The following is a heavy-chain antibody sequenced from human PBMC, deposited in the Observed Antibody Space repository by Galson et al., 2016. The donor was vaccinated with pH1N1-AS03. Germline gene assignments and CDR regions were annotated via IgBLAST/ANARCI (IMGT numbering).Heavy chain of an antibody. Sequence: SLTCAVSGGSMTSPDWWTWVRQPPGKGLEWIGEVHYSGTTSYNPSLNSRVTMSIDKSNNQFSLNLGSVTAADTAVYFCASAGYHTPGYHYWGQGALVTVPS. CDR3: ASAGYHTPGYHY. CDR1: GGSMTSPDW. D-gene: IGHD3-16*02. J-gene: IGHJ4*02. CDR2: VHYSGTT. V-gene: IGHV4-4*01.